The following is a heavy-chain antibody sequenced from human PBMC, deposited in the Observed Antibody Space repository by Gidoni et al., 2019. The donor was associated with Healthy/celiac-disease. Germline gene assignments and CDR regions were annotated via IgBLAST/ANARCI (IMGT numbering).Heavy chain of an antibody. CDR3: ARVFARSSPPYYYYMDV. CDR2: IYTSGST. D-gene: IGHD2-2*01. CDR1: GGSISSSY. V-gene: IGHV4-4*07. J-gene: IGHJ6*03. Sequence: QVQLQESGPGLVKPSETLSLTCTVPGGSISSSYWSWIRQPAGKGLEWIGRIYTSGSTNYNPSLKSRVTMSVDTSKNQFSLKLSSVTAADTAVYYCARVFARSSPPYYYYMDVWGKGTTVTVSS.